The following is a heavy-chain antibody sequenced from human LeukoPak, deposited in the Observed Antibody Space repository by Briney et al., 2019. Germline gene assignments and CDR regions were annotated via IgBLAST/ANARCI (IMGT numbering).Heavy chain of an antibody. CDR2: IYTSGNT. V-gene: IGHV4-4*07. J-gene: IGHJ6*02. CDR1: GGSISSYY. D-gene: IGHD4-17*01. Sequence: SETLSLNCTVSGGSISSYYWSWIRQPAGKGLEWIGRIYTSGNTNYNPSLKSRVTISVDTSKNQFSLKLSSVTAADTAVYYCARMTTVTAHHYYYYGMDVWGQGTTVTVSS. CDR3: ARMTTVTAHHYYYYGMDV.